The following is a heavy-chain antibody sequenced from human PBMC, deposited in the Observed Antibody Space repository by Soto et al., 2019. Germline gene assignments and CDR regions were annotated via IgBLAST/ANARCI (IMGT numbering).Heavy chain of an antibody. CDR1: VGSISTYY. D-gene: IGHD3-3*01. CDR3: ARGYYDFWSGYYERRNWFDP. J-gene: IGHJ5*02. CDR2: IYTSGST. V-gene: IGHV4-4*07. Sequence: AETLCLTCIVPVGSISTYYWTWIRQPAGKGLDRIARIYTSGSTNYNPSLKSRVTMSVDTSKSQFSLKLSSVTAADTAVYYCARGYYDFWSGYYERRNWFDPWGQGTLVTVSS.